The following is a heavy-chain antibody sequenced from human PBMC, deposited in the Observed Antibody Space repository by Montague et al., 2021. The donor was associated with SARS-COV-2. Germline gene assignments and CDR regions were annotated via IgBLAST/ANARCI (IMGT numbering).Heavy chain of an antibody. CDR2: ISSSSYI. CDR3: ARDAPTARGWDYGDYGDY. D-gene: IGHD4-17*01. V-gene: IGHV3-21*01. CDR1: GSTFSSYS. J-gene: IGHJ4*02. Sequence: SLRLSCAASGSTFSSYSMNWVRQAPGKGLEWVSSISSSSYIYYADSVKGRFTISRDNAKNSLYLQMNSLRAEDTAVYYCARDAPTARGWDYGDYGDYWGQGTLVTVSS.